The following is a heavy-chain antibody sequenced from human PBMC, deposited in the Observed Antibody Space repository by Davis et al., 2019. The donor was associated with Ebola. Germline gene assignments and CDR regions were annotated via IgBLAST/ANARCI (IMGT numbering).Heavy chain of an antibody. D-gene: IGHD5-18*01. CDR3: ARVSGYSYGFGAAYIHQYYYGMDV. Sequence: MPSDTLSPTVPALGSSSIGIYCSWTRKPQGKRLEWTGEINHTVSTNYNSSLKSRVTISVDTSKNQFSLKLSSVTAADTAVHYCARVSGYSYGFGAAYIHQYYYGMDVWGQGTTVTVSS. CDR1: GSSSIGIY. V-gene: IGHV4-34*01. J-gene: IGHJ6*02. CDR2: INHTVST.